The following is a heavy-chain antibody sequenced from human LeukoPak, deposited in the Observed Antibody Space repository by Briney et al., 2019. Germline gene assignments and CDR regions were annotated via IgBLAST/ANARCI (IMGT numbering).Heavy chain of an antibody. CDR2: IKSKTDGGTT. Sequence: GGTLRLSCAASAFTFSNAWMSRVRQAPGKGLKWGGGIKSKTDGGTTDYAAPVKGRFTISRDDSKNTLYLQMNSLKTENTAVYYCTTDDVDTAHPTDYWGQGTLVSVSS. CDR1: AFTFSNAW. V-gene: IGHV3-15*01. D-gene: IGHD5-18*01. J-gene: IGHJ4*02. CDR3: TTDDVDTAHPTDY.